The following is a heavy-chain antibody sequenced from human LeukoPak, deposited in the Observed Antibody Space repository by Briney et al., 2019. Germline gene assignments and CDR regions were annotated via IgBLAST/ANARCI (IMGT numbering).Heavy chain of an antibody. J-gene: IGHJ4*02. D-gene: IGHD1-1*01. CDR1: GFTFSSTW. V-gene: IGHV3-74*01. CDR2: INPDGSVR. CDR3: ATAGNYYFDY. Sequence: GGSLRLSCEASGFTFSSTWIHWVRQAPGKGLVWVSRINPDGSVRNYADSVKDRFIISRDNAKSTLYLQMHSLRGEATAVYYCATAGNYYFDYWGQGTLVTVSS.